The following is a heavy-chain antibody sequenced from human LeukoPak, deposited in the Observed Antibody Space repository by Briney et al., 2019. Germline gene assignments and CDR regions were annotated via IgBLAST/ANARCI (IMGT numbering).Heavy chain of an antibody. Sequence: GGSLRLSCAASGFTFSSYAMHWVRQAPGKGLEWVALISYDGSNKYYLDSLKGRFTISRDNSMNTLYLQMNTLRAEDTAVFHCARDVVWYQMGSWFDPWGQGTLVTVSS. CDR3: ARDVVWYQMGSWFDP. CDR2: ISYDGSNK. J-gene: IGHJ5*02. V-gene: IGHV3-30*04. D-gene: IGHD2-8*01. CDR1: GFTFSSYA.